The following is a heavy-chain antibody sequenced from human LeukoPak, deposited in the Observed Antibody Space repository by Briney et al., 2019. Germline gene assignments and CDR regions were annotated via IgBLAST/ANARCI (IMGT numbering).Heavy chain of an antibody. D-gene: IGHD6-13*01. CDR3: ARTSSNYYYYYYYMDV. J-gene: IGHJ6*03. CDR2: IYYSGST. CDR1: GCSISSRSYY. Sequence: SETLSLTCTVSGCSISSRSYYWGWIRQPPGKGLEWLGSIYYSGSTYYNPSLKSRVTISVDTSKNQFSLKLSSVTAADTAVYYCARTSSNYYYYYYYMDVWGKGTTVTVS. V-gene: IGHV4-39*07.